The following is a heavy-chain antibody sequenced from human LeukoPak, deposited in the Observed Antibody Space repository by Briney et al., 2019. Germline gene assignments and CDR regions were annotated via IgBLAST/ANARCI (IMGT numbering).Heavy chain of an antibody. CDR3: ARTLLRGTDAFDY. V-gene: IGHV3-23*01. J-gene: IGHJ4*02. CDR2: ISGSGAFT. CDR1: GFTFSNYA. Sequence: EGPLRLSCAASGFTFSNYAMSWVRQAPGKGLEWVSGISGSGAFTYYADSVKGRFTISRDNSKNTVNLQMNSLRAEDTAVYYCARTLLRGTDAFDYWGQGTLVTVSP. D-gene: IGHD1-7*01.